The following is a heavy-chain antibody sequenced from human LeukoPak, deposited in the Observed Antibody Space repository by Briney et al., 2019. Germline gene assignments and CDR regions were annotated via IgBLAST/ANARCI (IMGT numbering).Heavy chain of an antibody. CDR3: TTAAGTAMPDY. J-gene: IGHJ4*02. CDR2: IKSKTDGGTT. D-gene: IGHD5-18*01. V-gene: IGHV3-15*01. Sequence: GGSLRLSCAASGFTFSNAWMSWVRQAPGKGLEWVGRIKSKTDGGTTDYAAPVKGKFTISRDDSKITLYLQMNSLKTEDTAVYYCTTAAGTAMPDYWGQGTLVTVSS. CDR1: GFTFSNAW.